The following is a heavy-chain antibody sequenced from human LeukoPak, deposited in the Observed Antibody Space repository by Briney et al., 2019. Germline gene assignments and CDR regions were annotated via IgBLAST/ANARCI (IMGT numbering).Heavy chain of an antibody. J-gene: IGHJ4*02. CDR2: IWYDGSNK. CDR1: GFTFSSYG. Sequence: GGSLRLSYAASGFTFSSYGMHWVRQAPGKGLEWVAVIWYDGSNKYYADSVKGRFTISRDNSKNTLYLQMNSLRAEDTAVYYCARAPYDSSGYHFDYWGQGTLVTVSS. D-gene: IGHD3-22*01. V-gene: IGHV3-33*01. CDR3: ARAPYDSSGYHFDY.